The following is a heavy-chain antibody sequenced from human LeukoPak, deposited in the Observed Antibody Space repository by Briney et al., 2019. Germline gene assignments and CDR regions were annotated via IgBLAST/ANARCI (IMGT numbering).Heavy chain of an antibody. J-gene: IGHJ4*02. D-gene: IGHD6-13*01. V-gene: IGHV1-2*02. Sequence: ASVKVSCKASGYTFTGYYIHWVRQAPGRGLEWLGWIDPNSGGTDYAQKFQGRVTMTRDTSISTAYMELSRLRSDDTALYYCARGGAYSSSWTYFDYWGQGTLVTVSS. CDR1: GYTFTGYY. CDR2: IDPNSGGT. CDR3: ARGGAYSSSWTYFDY.